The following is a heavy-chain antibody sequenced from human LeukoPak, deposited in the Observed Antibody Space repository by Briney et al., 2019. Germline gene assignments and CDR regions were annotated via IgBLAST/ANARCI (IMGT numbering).Heavy chain of an antibody. CDR2: ISGSGDNT. CDR1: GFTFSSYA. J-gene: IGHJ6*02. CDR3: ARAAMERRFLEWLSRERAHYGMDV. D-gene: IGHD3-3*01. V-gene: IGHV3-23*01. Sequence: GGSLRLSCAASGFTFSSYAMSWVRQAPGKGLEWVSGISGSGDNTYYADSVKGRFTISRDNAKNSLYLQMNSLRAEDTAVYYCARAAMERRFLEWLSRERAHYGMDVWGQGTTVTVSS.